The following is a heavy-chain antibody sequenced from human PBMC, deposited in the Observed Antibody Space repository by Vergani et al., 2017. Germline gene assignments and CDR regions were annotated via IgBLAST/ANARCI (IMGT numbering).Heavy chain of an antibody. CDR2: FDPEDGET. J-gene: IGHJ4*02. D-gene: IGHD2-2*01. CDR3: ATDNGGFGVVPARLGFDY. CDR1: GYTLTELS. V-gene: IGHV1-24*01. Sequence: QVQLVQSGAEVKKPGASVKVSCTVSGYTLTELSMHWVRQAPGKGLEWRGGFDPEDGETIYAQTFQGRVTMTEDTSTDTAYMELSSLRSEDTAVYYCATDNGGFGVVPARLGFDYWGQGTLVTVSS.